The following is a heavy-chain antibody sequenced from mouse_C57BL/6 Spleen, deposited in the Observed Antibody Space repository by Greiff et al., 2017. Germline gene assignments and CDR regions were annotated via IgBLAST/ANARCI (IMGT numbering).Heavy chain of an antibody. J-gene: IGHJ4*01. Sequence: VMLVESGPGLVAPSPCLSITCTVSGFSLTSYGVHWVRQPPGQGLEWLGVIWGGGSTNYNSTLMSRLSISKDNSKSQVFLKMNSLQTDDTAMYYCAKRGDGMDYWGQGTSVTVSS. V-gene: IGHV2-9*01. CDR2: IWGGGST. CDR1: GFSLTSYG. CDR3: AKRGDGMDY. D-gene: IGHD2-3*01.